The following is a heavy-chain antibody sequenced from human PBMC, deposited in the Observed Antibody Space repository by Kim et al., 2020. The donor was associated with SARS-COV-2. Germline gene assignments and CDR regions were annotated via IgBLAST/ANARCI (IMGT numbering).Heavy chain of an antibody. J-gene: IGHJ2*01. CDR3: ARVPYGDYSGGNWYFDL. CDR1: GFTFSSYA. CDR2: ISYDGSNK. Sequence: GGSLRLSCAASGFTFSSYAMHWVRQAPGKGLEWVAVISYDGSNKYYADSVKGRFTISRDNSKNTLYLQMNSLRAEDTAIYYCARVPYGDYSGGNWYFDLWGRGTLVTVSS. V-gene: IGHV3-30*04. D-gene: IGHD4-17*01.